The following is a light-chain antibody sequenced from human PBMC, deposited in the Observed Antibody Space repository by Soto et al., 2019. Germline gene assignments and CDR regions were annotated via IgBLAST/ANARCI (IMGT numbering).Light chain of an antibody. J-gene: IGKJ1*01. CDR1: QSISTW. CDR2: KAS. V-gene: IGKV1-5*03. Sequence: DLQMTQSPSTLSASVGDRVTITCRANQSISTWLAWYQQEPGKAPKLLIYKASHLDSGVPSRFSSSGSGTEFTLTSSSLQPDDFATYYCQQYNSYSRTFGQGTKVEIK. CDR3: QQYNSYSRT.